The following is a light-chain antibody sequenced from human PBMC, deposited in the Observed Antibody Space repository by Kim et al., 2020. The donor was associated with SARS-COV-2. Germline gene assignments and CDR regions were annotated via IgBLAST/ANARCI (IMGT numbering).Light chain of an antibody. CDR3: QQYGVAPHYT. CDR1: QSVCRHC. CDR2: SVS. V-gene: IGKV3-20*01. J-gene: IGKJ2*01. Sequence: SPGERATLSSRTSQSVCRHCLAGYQQKPGQAPRLHIYSVSNRATGNPDRLRGRGSGTDFTLTISRLEPEDCAVYYCQQYGVAPHYTFGQGTKLEI.